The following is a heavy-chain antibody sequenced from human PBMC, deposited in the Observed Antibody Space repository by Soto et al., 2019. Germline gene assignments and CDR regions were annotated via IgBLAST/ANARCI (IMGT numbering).Heavy chain of an antibody. D-gene: IGHD3-10*01. CDR1: GVSVSSDY. CDR2: IYSGGDT. CDR3: TRAGSDPGNFYISNYYAMDV. J-gene: IGHJ6*02. Sequence: PGGPLRLSCTSSGVSVSSDYMSWVRQAPGKGLEWVSLIYSGGDTYYADSVKGRFTISRDISSNTIYLHMTSLRADDTAIYYCTRAGSDPGNFYISNYYAMDVWGRGTTVTVSS. V-gene: IGHV3-53*01.